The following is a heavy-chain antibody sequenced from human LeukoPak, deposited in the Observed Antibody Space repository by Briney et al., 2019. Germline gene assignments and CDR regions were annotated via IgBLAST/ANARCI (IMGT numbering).Heavy chain of an antibody. V-gene: IGHV1-2*02. CDR3: ARGGLRVTAMDFNY. J-gene: IGHJ4*02. D-gene: IGHD2-21*02. CDR2: INPSSGGT. Sequence: ASVKVSCKASGYTFTGYYMHWVRQAPGQGLEWMGWINPSSGGTNYAQKFQGRVTMTRDTSISTAYMELSRLRSDDTAVYYCARGGLRVTAMDFNYWGQGTLVTVSS. CDR1: GYTFTGYY.